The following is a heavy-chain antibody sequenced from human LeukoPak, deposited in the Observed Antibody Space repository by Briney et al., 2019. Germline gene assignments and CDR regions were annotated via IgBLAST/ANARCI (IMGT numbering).Heavy chain of an antibody. V-gene: IGHV1-2*02. CDR1: GYIFTTYH. J-gene: IGHJ4*02. CDR2: INPYSGVT. D-gene: IGHD6-19*01. CDR3: ASIAVAGKLDY. Sequence: GASVKVSCKASGYIFTTYHMHWVRQAPGQGLEWMGWINPYSGVTKYALKFQGRVTLTTDTSISTAYMDLSSLTSDDTAVYYCASIAVAGKLDYWGQGTLVTVSS.